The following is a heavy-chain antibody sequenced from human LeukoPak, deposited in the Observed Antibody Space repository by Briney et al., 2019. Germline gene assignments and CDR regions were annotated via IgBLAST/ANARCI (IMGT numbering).Heavy chain of an antibody. CDR3: AKDPPTAGTTFDY. V-gene: IGHV3-23*01. Sequence: GGSLRLSCAASRFTFSNYAMSWVRQAPGEGLEWVSTISGSGDSTYYADSVKGRFTISRDNSKNTLFLQLNNLRGEDTAAYYCAKDPPTAGTTFDYWGQGALVTVSS. CDR1: RFTFSNYA. CDR2: ISGSGDST. D-gene: IGHD6-13*01. J-gene: IGHJ4*02.